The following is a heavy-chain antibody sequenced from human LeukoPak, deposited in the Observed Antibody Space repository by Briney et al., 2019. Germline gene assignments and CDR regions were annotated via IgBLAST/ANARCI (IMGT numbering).Heavy chain of an antibody. D-gene: IGHD6-19*01. CDR3: ARGWALDS. Sequence: PGGSLRLSCAASGFTFSSYDINWVRQAPGKGLEWVSFISSSGSTTYYADSVSGRFTISRDNAKNSLYLQMNSLRADDTAIYYCARGWALDSWGQGTLVTVSS. V-gene: IGHV3-48*03. J-gene: IGHJ4*02. CDR1: GFTFSSYD. CDR2: ISSSGSTT.